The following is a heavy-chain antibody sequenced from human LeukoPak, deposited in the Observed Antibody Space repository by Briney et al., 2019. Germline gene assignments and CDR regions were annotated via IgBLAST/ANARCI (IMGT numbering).Heavy chain of an antibody. D-gene: IGHD2-8*01. Sequence: GASVKVSCKASGYTFTSYDINWVRQATGQGLEWMGWMNPNSGNTGYAQKFQGRVTMTRNTSISTAYMELSSLRSEDTAVYYCARAPKVSEYYYYYYMDVWGKGTTVTVPS. J-gene: IGHJ6*03. CDR2: MNPNSGNT. V-gene: IGHV1-8*01. CDR1: GYTFTSYD. CDR3: ARAPKVSEYYYYYYMDV.